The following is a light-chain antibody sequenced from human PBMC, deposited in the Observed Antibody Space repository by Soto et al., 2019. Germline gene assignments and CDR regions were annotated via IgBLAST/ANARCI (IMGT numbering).Light chain of an antibody. V-gene: IGKV3-20*01. J-gene: IGKJ1*01. CDR3: QQYGSSPET. CDR2: GAS. CDR1: QSVSSSY. Sequence: EIVLTQSPGTLSFSPGERSTLACRSSQSVSSSYLAWYHQKPGQAPRLLIYGASSRATGIPDRFSGSGSGTDFTLTISRLEPEDFAVYYCQQYGSSPETFGQGTKVDIK.